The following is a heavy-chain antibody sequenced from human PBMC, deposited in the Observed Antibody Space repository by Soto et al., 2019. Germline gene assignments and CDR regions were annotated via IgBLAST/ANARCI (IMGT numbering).Heavy chain of an antibody. CDR1: GFMFDRNA. CDR2: ISASGARK. J-gene: IGHJ4*02. CDR3: ASNRGFDY. Sequence: PGGSLRLSCAASGFMFDRNAMTWVRLAPGKGLEWVSSISASGARKFYADSVRGRFTISRDNSKNTVYLHMNSLRGDDTAVYYCASNRGFDYWGQGTLVTVSS. V-gene: IGHV3-23*01.